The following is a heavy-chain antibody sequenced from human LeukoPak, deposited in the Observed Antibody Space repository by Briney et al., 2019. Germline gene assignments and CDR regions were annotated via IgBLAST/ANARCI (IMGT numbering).Heavy chain of an antibody. CDR2: ISKTSTYI. CDR3: ARGSGVHF. Sequence: GGSLRLSCEVSGFNLRTYSMNWVRQAPGKGLEWVSSISKTSTYIYYADSVKGRFTISRDNANNTLYLQVDSLGAEDTAVYYCARGSGVHFWGQGTLVIVSS. D-gene: IGHD3-10*01. J-gene: IGHJ4*02. V-gene: IGHV3-21*01. CDR1: GFNLRTYS.